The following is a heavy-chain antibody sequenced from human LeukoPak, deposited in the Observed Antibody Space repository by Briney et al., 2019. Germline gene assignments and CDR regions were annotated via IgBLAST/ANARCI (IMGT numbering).Heavy chain of an antibody. Sequence: SVKVSCKASGGTFSSYAISWVRQALGQGLEWMGGIIPIFGTANYAQKLQGRVTMTTDTSTSTAYMELRSLRSDDTAVYYCARGVGYGAHNWFDPWGQGTLVTVSS. CDR1: GGTFSSYA. CDR3: ARGVGYGAHNWFDP. CDR2: IIPIFGTA. J-gene: IGHJ5*02. D-gene: IGHD5-12*01. V-gene: IGHV1-69*05.